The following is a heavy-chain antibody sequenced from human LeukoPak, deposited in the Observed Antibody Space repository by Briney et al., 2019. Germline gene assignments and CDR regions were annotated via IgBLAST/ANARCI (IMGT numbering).Heavy chain of an antibody. D-gene: IGHD6-19*01. J-gene: IGHJ6*02. CDR1: GYTFTSYG. CDR3: ARATQYSSGWYYYYYGMDV. CDR2: ISAYNGNT. Sequence: GASVKVSSKASGYTFTSYGISWVRQAPGQGLEWMGWISAYNGNTNYAQKLQGRVTMTTDTSTSTAYMELRSLRSDDTAVYYCARATQYSSGWYYYYYGMDVWGQGTTVTVSS. V-gene: IGHV1-18*01.